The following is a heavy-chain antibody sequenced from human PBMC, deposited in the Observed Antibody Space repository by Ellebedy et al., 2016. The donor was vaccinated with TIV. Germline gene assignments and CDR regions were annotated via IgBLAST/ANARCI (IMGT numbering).Heavy chain of an antibody. CDR3: ARQGYRGYSYGATYTPFDY. CDR1: GGSISSSSYY. Sequence: MPSETLSLTCTVSGGSISSSSYYWGWIRQPPGKGLEWIGSIYYSGNTYYNPSLKSRVTISVDTSKNQFSLKLSSVTAADTAVYYCARQGYRGYSYGATYTPFDYWGQGTLVTVSS. D-gene: IGHD5-18*01. J-gene: IGHJ4*02. CDR2: IYYSGNT. V-gene: IGHV4-39*01.